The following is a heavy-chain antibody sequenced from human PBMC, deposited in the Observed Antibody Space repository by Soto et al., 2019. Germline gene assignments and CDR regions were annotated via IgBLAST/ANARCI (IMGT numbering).Heavy chain of an antibody. Sequence: EVPLLESGGGLVQPGGSLRLSCAASGFTFSSYAMSWVRQAPGKGLEWVSAISGSGGSTYYADSVKGRFTISRDNSKNTLYLQMNSLRAEDTAVYYCAKDYFSTGYYYGFDFWGQGTLVTVSS. CDR1: GFTFSSYA. CDR2: ISGSGGST. CDR3: AKDYFSTGYYYGFDF. D-gene: IGHD3-22*01. J-gene: IGHJ4*02. V-gene: IGHV3-23*01.